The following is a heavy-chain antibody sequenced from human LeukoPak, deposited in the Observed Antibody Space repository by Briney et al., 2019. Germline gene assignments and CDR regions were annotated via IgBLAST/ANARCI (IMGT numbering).Heavy chain of an antibody. CDR2: IWYDGSNK. J-gene: IGHJ6*02. V-gene: IGHV3-33*01. CDR1: GFTFSSYG. Sequence: GGSLRLSCAASGFTFSSYGMPWVRQAPGKGLEWVAVIWYDGSNKYYADSVKGRFTISRDNSKNTLYLQMNSLRAEDTAVYYCARDQALGGGYYYGMDVWGQGTTVTVSS. D-gene: IGHD2-15*01. CDR3: ARDQALGGGYYYGMDV.